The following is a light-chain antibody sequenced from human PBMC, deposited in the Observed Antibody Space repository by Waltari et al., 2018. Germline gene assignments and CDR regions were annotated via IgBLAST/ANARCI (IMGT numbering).Light chain of an antibody. Sequence: QSALTQPASVSGSPGQSITISCTGTSRDIGGYNYVSWYQQVPGKAPKLMIYDVSNRPSGLSSRFSGSKSGNTASLTISGLQAEDEADYFCSSYMDSSTLELFGGGTSLTVL. CDR2: DVS. J-gene: IGLJ2*01. CDR1: SRDIGGYNY. V-gene: IGLV2-14*03. CDR3: SSYMDSSTLEL.